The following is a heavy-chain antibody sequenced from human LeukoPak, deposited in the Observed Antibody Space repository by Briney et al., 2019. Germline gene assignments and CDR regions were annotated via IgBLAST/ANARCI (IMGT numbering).Heavy chain of an antibody. D-gene: IGHD3-3*01. CDR3: ARLNGSGYPFDY. Sequence: SETLSLTCTVSGGSISSGGYYWRWIRQHPGKGLEWIGYIYYSGSTYYNPSLKSRVTISVDTSKTQLSLKLSSVTAADTAVYYCARLNGSGYPFDYWGQGTLVTVSS. CDR2: IYYSGST. V-gene: IGHV4-31*03. J-gene: IGHJ4*02. CDR1: GGSISSGGYY.